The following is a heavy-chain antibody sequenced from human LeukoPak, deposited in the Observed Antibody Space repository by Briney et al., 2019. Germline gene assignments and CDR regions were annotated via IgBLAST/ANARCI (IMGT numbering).Heavy chain of an antibody. V-gene: IGHV3-23*01. CDR1: GFTFSSHG. D-gene: IGHD4-23*01. CDR2: ISVTGGTT. J-gene: IGHJ6*02. CDR3: ARDEGGKGSYYYYGMDV. Sequence: GGSLRLSCAASGFTFSSHGMSWVRQAPGKGLEWVSAISVTGGTTNYADSVRGRFTISRDNSKNTLYLQMNSLRAEDTAVYYCARDEGGKGSYYYYGMDVWGQGTTVTVSS.